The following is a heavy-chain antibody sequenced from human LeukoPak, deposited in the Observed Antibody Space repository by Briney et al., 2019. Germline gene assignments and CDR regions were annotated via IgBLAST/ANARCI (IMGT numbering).Heavy chain of an antibody. CDR2: VRNKANSYTT. D-gene: IGHD1-1*01. V-gene: IGHV3-72*01. CDR1: GFTFSSYA. Sequence: GGSLRLSCAASGFTFSSYAMNWVRQAPGKGPEWVGRVRNKANSYTTEYAASVKGRFTISRDDSKKSSYLQMNSLNTEDTAVYYCTRDLQEEDVWGPGTTVTVSS. J-gene: IGHJ6*02. CDR3: TRDLQEEDV.